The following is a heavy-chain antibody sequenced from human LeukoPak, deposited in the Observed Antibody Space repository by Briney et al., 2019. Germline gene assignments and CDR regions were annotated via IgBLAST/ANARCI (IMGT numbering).Heavy chain of an antibody. D-gene: IGHD6-25*01. CDR2: IYTSGST. J-gene: IGHJ5*02. CDR3: ARSLKGIAAGFDP. CDR1: GGSISCGSYY. V-gene: IGHV4-61*02. Sequence: PSETLSLTCTVSGGSISCGSYYWSWIRQPAGKGLEWIGRIYTSGSTNYNPSLKSRVTISVDTSKNHFSLRLSSVTAADTAVYYCARSLKGIAAGFDPWGQGTPVTVSS.